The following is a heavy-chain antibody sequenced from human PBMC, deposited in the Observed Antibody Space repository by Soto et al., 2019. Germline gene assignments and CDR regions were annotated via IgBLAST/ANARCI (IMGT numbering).Heavy chain of an antibody. CDR3: ARRVCISTSCRGRDAFDI. V-gene: IGHV1-8*01. Sequence: QVQLVQSGAEVKKPGASVKVSCKASGYTFTSYDINWVRQATGQGLEWMGWMNPNSGNTGYAQKFQGRVTMTRNTSISTAYMELSSLRSEDTAVYYCARRVCISTSCRGRDAFDIWGQGTMVTVSS. J-gene: IGHJ3*02. CDR1: GYTFTSYD. CDR2: MNPNSGNT. D-gene: IGHD2-2*01.